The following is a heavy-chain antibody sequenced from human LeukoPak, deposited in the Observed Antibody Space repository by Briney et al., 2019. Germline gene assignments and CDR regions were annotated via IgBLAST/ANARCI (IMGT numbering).Heavy chain of an antibody. J-gene: IGHJ4*02. D-gene: IGHD4-23*01. CDR1: GFTFSSYG. V-gene: IGHV3-30*03. Sequence: GGSPRLSCAASGFTFSSYGMHWVRQAPGKGLEWVAVISYDGSNKYYADSVKGRFTISRDNSKNTLYLQMNSLRAEDTAVYYCATLGGGNSYFDYWGQGTLVTVSS. CDR2: ISYDGSNK. CDR3: ATLGGGNSYFDY.